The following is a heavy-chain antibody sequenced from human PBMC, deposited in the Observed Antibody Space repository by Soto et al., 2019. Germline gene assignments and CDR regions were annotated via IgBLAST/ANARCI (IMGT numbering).Heavy chain of an antibody. Sequence: GGSLRLSCAASGFTFSSYAMSWVRQAPGKGLEWVSAISGSGGSTYYADSVKGRFTISRDNSKNTLYLQMNSLRAEDTAVYYCARADYYGSGREEYGMDVWGQGTLVTVSS. V-gene: IGHV3-23*01. CDR2: ISGSGGST. CDR3: ARADYYGSGREEYGMDV. D-gene: IGHD3-10*01. J-gene: IGHJ6*02. CDR1: GFTFSSYA.